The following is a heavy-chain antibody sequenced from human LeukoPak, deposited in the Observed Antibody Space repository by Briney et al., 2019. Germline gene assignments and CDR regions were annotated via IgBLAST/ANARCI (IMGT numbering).Heavy chain of an antibody. V-gene: IGHV3-11*04. CDR1: GFTFSDYY. CDR2: ICSSGSTI. D-gene: IGHD2-15*01. Sequence: AGSLRLSCAASGFTFSDYYMSWIRQAPGKGLEWVSYICSSGSTIYYADSVKGRFTISRDNAKNSLYLQMNSLSAEDTAVYYCARVKYCSGGSCYSVYFDYWGQGTLVTVSS. J-gene: IGHJ4*02. CDR3: ARVKYCSGGSCYSVYFDY.